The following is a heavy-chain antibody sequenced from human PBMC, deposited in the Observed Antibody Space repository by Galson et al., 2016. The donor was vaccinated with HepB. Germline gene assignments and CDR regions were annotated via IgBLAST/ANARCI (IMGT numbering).Heavy chain of an antibody. J-gene: IGHJ6*02. CDR1: GFAFNSYV. CDR3: ARDAYTSGKAGRTDV. D-gene: IGHD3-10*01. CDR2: IWYDGSNK. V-gene: IGHV3-33*01. Sequence: SLRLSCAASGFAFNSYVMHWIRQAPGKGLEWVAVIWYDGSNKFYEDSLRGRFTISRDNSKNTLYLQMDSLRAEDTAVYYCARDAYTSGKAGRTDVWGQGTTVTVSS.